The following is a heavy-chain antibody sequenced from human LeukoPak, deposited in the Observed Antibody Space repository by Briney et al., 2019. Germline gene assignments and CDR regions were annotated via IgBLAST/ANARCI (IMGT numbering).Heavy chain of an antibody. CDR3: ARGGIAVAGIDY. D-gene: IGHD6-19*01. V-gene: IGHV1-24*01. J-gene: IGHJ4*02. Sequence: GASVKVSCKVSGYTLTELSMHWVRQAPGKGLEWMGGFDPEDGETIYAQKFQGRVTITADKSTSTAYMELSSLRSEDTAVYYCARGGIAVAGIDYWGQGTLVTVSS. CDR2: FDPEDGET. CDR1: GYTLTELS.